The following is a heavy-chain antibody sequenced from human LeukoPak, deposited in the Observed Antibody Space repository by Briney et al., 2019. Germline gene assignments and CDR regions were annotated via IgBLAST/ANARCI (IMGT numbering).Heavy chain of an antibody. V-gene: IGHV4-59*01. J-gene: IGHJ5*02. D-gene: IGHD3-16*01. Sequence: SETLSLTCTVSGGSISSYYWSWIRQPPGKGLEWIGYIYYSGSTNYNPSLKSRVTISVDTSKNQFSLRLSSVTAADTAVYYCARDVGDWFDPWGQGTLVTVSS. CDR2: IYYSGST. CDR3: ARDVGDWFDP. CDR1: GGSISSYY.